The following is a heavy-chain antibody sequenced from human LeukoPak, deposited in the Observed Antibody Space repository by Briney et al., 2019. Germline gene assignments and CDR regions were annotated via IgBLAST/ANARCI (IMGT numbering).Heavy chain of an antibody. CDR3: AKRGSGATDGDY. V-gene: IGHV3-23*01. D-gene: IGHD1-26*01. J-gene: IGHJ4*02. CDR1: GFTFSSYA. CDR2: ISGSGGST. Sequence: PGGSLRLSCAASGFTFSSYAMSCVRQAPGKGLEWVSAISGSGGSTYYADSVKGRFTISRDNSKNTLYLQMNSLRAEDTAVYYCAKRGSGATDGDYWGQGTLVTVSS.